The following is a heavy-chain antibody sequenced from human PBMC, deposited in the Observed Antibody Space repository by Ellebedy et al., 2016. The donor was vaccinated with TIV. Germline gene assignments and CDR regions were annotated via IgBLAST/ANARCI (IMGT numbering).Heavy chain of an antibody. V-gene: IGHV3-30*04. D-gene: IGHD5-24*01. CDR1: GFTFSTYS. CDR3: AKSALVATISTDY. J-gene: IGHJ4*02. CDR2: ISYDGITT. Sequence: GESLKISXAASGFTFSTYSMHWVRQAPGKGLEWVTIISYDGITTYAESVKGRFTISRDNSKNTLDLQLNSLRDEDTAVYYCAKSALVATISTDYWGQGTLVTVSS.